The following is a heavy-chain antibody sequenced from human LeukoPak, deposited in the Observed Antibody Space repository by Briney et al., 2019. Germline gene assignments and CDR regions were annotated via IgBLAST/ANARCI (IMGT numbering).Heavy chain of an antibody. CDR3: ARDGPCINGVCYTDFDY. CDR1: VFTFSTYW. D-gene: IGHD2-8*01. Sequence: PGGTLRLSCGDSVFTFSTYWLNWVPEAPVKWLVCVSQIHGDGSNPNYADSVNGRFTISRDNAKNTLYLQMNSLRAQDTAVYYCARDGPCINGVCYTDFDYWGQGTLVTVSS. J-gene: IGHJ4*02. V-gene: IGHV3-74*01. CDR2: IHGDGSNP.